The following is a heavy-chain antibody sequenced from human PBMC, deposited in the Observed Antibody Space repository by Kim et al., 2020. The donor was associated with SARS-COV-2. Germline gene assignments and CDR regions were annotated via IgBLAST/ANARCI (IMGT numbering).Heavy chain of an antibody. J-gene: IGHJ4*02. CDR3: AKEALVVSNYFDY. D-gene: IGHD2-8*02. Sequence: YADSVKGRFTISRDNSKNTLYLQMNSLRAEDTAVYYCAKEALVVSNYFDYWGQGTLVTVSS. V-gene: IGHV3-30*02.